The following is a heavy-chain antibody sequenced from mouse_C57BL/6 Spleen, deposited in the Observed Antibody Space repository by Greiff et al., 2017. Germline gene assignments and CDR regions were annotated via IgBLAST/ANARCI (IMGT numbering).Heavy chain of an antibody. CDR1: GYAFSSYW. D-gene: IGHD2-1*01. CDR3: ARKGGNYTAWFAY. CDR2: IYPGDGDT. V-gene: IGHV1-80*01. J-gene: IGHJ3*01. Sequence: VQLVESGAELVKPGASVKISCKASGYAFSSYWMNWVKQRPGKGLEWIGQIYPGDGDTNYNGKFKGKATLTADKSSSTAYMQLSSLTSEDSAVYFCARKGGNYTAWFAYWGQGTLVTVSA.